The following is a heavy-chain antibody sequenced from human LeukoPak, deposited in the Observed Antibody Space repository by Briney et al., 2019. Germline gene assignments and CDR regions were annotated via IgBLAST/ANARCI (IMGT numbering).Heavy chain of an antibody. D-gene: IGHD2-15*01. CDR3: AAIPICSGGSCSLDY. CDR1: GFTFTSSA. V-gene: IGHV1-58*02. Sequence: GASVKVSCKASGFTFTSSAMQWVRQARGQRLEWIGWIVVGSGNTNYAQKFQERVTITRDMSTSTAYMELSSLRSEDTAVYYCAAIPICSGGSCSLDYWGQGTLVTVSS. J-gene: IGHJ4*02. CDR2: IVVGSGNT.